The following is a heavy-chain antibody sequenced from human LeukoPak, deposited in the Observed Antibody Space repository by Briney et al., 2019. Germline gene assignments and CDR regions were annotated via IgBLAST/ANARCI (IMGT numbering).Heavy chain of an antibody. Sequence: GASVKVSCKASGYTCTSYYMHWVRQAPGQGLEWMGIINPSGGSTSYAQKFQGRVTMTRETSTSAVYMELSSLRSEDTAVYYGARGPQMEQRLVQYYYYGMDVWGQGTTVTVSS. CDR1: GYTCTSYY. D-gene: IGHD6-13*01. CDR3: ARGPQMEQRLVQYYYYGMDV. J-gene: IGHJ6*02. V-gene: IGHV1-46*01. CDR2: INPSGGST.